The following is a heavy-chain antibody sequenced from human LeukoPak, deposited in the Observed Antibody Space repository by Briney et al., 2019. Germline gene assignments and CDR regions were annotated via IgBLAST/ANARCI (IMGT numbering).Heavy chain of an antibody. V-gene: IGHV3-30-3*01. Sequence: GSLILSCAASGFTFSSYAMHWVRQAPGKGLEWVAVISYDGSNKYYADSVKGRFTISRDNSKNTLYLQMNSLRAEDTAVYYCARDRVPLIAAAGNTFDYWGQGTLVTVSS. CDR2: ISYDGSNK. D-gene: IGHD6-13*01. J-gene: IGHJ4*02. CDR3: ARDRVPLIAAAGNTFDY. CDR1: GFTFSSYA.